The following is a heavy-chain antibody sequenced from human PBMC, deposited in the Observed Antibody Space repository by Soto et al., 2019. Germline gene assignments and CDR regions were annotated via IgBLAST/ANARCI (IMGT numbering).Heavy chain of an antibody. J-gene: IGHJ5*02. CDR3: VRDGSRGWHFPP. CDR1: GFTFSCDW. CDR2: VRQDGSQK. Sequence: PGGSLRLSCEASGFTFSCDWMSWVRQAPGKGREWVANVRQDGSQKYYVDSVKGRFTISRDKAKNSMYLQMNSLRAEDTAVYYCVRDGSRGWHFPPWRQGPLLTLSS. V-gene: IGHV3-7*01. D-gene: IGHD6-19*01.